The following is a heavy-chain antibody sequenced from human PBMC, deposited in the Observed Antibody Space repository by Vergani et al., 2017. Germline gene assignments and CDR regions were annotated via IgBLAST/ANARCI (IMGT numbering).Heavy chain of an antibody. V-gene: IGHV1-69*02. Sequence: QVHLEQSGTEVKKPGSSVKVSCKVSGDIFHNYTVTWVRQAPGQGLEWMRRIIPIIRLATSAQKFQDRVKITGDTSTNTVYMEMNNLRSEDTAVYYCARVSPGDNSGWEPFDYWGQGTLVTVSS. CDR2: IIPIIRLA. D-gene: IGHD6-19*01. CDR3: ARVSPGDNSGWEPFDY. J-gene: IGHJ4*02. CDR1: GDIFHNYT.